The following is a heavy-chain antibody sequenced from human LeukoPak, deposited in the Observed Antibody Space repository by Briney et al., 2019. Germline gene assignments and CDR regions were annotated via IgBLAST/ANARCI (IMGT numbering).Heavy chain of an antibody. D-gene: IGHD3-3*01. J-gene: IGHJ4*02. CDR3: ASVYVSGYLDY. Sequence: GRSLRLSCAASGFTFGSYAMHWVRQAPGKGLEWVAVISYDGSNKYYADSVKGRFTISRDNSKNTLYLQMNSLRAEDTAVYYCASVYVSGYLDYWGQGTLVTVSS. CDR2: ISYDGSNK. CDR1: GFTFGSYA. V-gene: IGHV3-30-3*01.